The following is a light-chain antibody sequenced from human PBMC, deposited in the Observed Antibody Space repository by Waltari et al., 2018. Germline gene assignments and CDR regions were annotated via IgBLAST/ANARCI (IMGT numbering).Light chain of an antibody. V-gene: IGKV4-1*01. J-gene: IGKJ4*01. CDR3: QQYYTTPLT. CDR1: QTILYSSSNKNY. CDR2: WAS. Sequence: DIVMTQSPDSLAVSLGERATINCKSSQTILYSSSNKNYLAWYQQKPGQAPKLLIHWASTRESGVPDRFSGSGSGTDFTLTISSLQAEDVAVYYCQQYYTTPLTFGGGTKVEIK.